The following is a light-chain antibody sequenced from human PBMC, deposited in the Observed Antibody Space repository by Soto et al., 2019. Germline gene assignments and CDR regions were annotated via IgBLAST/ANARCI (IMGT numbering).Light chain of an antibody. J-gene: IGLJ1*01. Sequence: QSVLTQPASVSGSPGQSITISCTGTNSDVSGYNYVSWYQQHPGKAPKLMIYEVSNRPSGVSNRFSGSKSGNTASLTISGLQDEDEADYYCSSYTSSSTYVFGTGTKLTVL. CDR2: EVS. CDR1: NSDVSGYNY. CDR3: SSYTSSSTYV. V-gene: IGLV2-14*01.